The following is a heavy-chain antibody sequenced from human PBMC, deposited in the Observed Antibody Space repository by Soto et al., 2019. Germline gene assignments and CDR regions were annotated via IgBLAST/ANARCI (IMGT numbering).Heavy chain of an antibody. CDR1: GGSISSGGYS. V-gene: IGHV4-30-2*01. CDR2: IYHSGST. J-gene: IGHJ6*02. CDR3: ARGYSSSSGGDGMDV. Sequence: QLQLQESGSGLVKPSQTLSLTCAVSGGSISSGGYSWSWIRQPPGKGLEWIGYIYHSGSTYYNPSLESRVTISVDRSKYQFSLKLSSVTAADTAVYYCARGYSSSSGGDGMDVWGQGTTVTVSS. D-gene: IGHD6-6*01.